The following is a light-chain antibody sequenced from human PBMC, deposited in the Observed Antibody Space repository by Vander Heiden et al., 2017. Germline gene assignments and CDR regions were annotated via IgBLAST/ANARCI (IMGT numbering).Light chain of an antibody. Sequence: DIVMTQSPDSLAVSLSERATINCKSSQSVLYSSNNKNYLAWYQQKPGQPPKLLIYWASTRESGVPDRFSGSGSGTDFTLTISSLQAEDVAVYYCQQYYSTLPTFGQGAKVEIK. J-gene: IGKJ1*01. V-gene: IGKV4-1*01. CDR2: WAS. CDR1: QSVLYSSNNKNY. CDR3: QQYYSTLPT.